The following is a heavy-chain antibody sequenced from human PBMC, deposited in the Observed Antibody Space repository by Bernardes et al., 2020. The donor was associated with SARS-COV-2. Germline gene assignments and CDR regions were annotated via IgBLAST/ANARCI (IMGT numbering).Heavy chain of an antibody. CDR3: ARQRGSITMIVVVQNWFAP. D-gene: IGHD3-22*01. CDR1: GGSISSSSYY. Sequence: SETLSLTCTVSGGSISSSSYYWGWIRQPPGKGLEWIGSIYYSGSTYYNPSLKSRVTISVDTSKNQFSLKLSSVTAADTAVYYCARQRGSITMIVVVQNWFAPWGQGTLVPVSS. V-gene: IGHV4-39*01. J-gene: IGHJ5*02. CDR2: IYYSGST.